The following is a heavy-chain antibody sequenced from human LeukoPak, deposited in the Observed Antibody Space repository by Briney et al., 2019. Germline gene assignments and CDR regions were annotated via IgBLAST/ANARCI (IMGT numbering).Heavy chain of an antibody. CDR2: IRYDASNK. V-gene: IGHV3-30*02. CDR1: GFTFSSYG. J-gene: IGHJ6*03. D-gene: IGHD6-13*01. Sequence: GGSLRLSCAASGFTFSSYGMHWVRQAPGKGLEWVAFIRYDASNKYYADSVKGRFTISRDNSKNTLYLQMNSLRAEDAAVYYCAKRIYTGGYSSNLYYYYYMDVWGKGTTVTVSS. CDR3: AKRIYTGGYSSNLYYYYYMDV.